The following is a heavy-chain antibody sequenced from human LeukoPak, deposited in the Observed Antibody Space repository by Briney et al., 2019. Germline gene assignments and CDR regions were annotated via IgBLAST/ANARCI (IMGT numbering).Heavy chain of an antibody. CDR2: IYYSGST. Sequence: PSETLSLTCTVSGGSISSYYWSWIRQPPGKGLEWIGYIYYSGSTSYNPSLKSRVTISVDTSKNQFSLKLSSVTAADTAVYYCARWDSIAVAGTGIDYWGQGTLVTVSS. V-gene: IGHV4-59*01. J-gene: IGHJ4*02. CDR1: GGSISSYY. D-gene: IGHD6-19*01. CDR3: ARWDSIAVAGTGIDY.